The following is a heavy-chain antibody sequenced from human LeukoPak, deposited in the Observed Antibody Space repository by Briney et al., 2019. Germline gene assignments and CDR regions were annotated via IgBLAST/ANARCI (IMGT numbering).Heavy chain of an antibody. V-gene: IGHV4-34*01. Sequence: SETLSLTCAVYGGSFSGYYWSWIRQPPGKGLEWIGEINHSGSTNYNPSLKSRVTISVDTSKNQFSLKLSSVTTADTAVYYCARGQVITGTTIWFDPWGQGTLVTVSS. J-gene: IGHJ5*02. CDR1: GGSFSGYY. D-gene: IGHD1-7*01. CDR3: ARGQVITGTTIWFDP. CDR2: INHSGST.